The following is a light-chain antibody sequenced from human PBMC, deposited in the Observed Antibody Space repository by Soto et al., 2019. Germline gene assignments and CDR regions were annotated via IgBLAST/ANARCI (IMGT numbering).Light chain of an antibody. CDR2: DVS. J-gene: IGKJ5*01. CDR3: QQRNYWQVT. V-gene: IGKV3-11*01. CDR1: QSVDSH. Sequence: EVVLTHPPVTLSLSPGERATLSCMASQSVDSHLAWYQQKPGQAPRLLIYDVSKRATGTPARFSGSGSGTDFTLTISSLEPEDFEVYYCQQRNYWQVTFGHGTRLEIK.